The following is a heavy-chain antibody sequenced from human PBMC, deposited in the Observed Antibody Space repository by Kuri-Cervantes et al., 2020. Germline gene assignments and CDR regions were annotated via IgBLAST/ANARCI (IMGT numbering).Heavy chain of an antibody. CDR2: ISGSGGST. J-gene: IGHJ6*02. CDR3: ARDFGDNWNYFAYYGMDV. CDR1: GFTLSSYA. V-gene: IGHV3-23*01. D-gene: IGHD1-7*01. Sequence: GESLKISCAASGFTLSSYAMSWVRQAPGKGLEWVSAISGSGGSTYYADSVKGRFTISRDNSKNTLYLQMNSLRAEDTAVYYCARDFGDNWNYFAYYGMDVWGQGTTVTVSS.